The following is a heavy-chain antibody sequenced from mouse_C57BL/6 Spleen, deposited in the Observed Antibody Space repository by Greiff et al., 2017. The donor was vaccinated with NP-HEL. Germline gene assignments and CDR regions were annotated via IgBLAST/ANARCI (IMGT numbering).Heavy chain of an antibody. V-gene: IGHV5-4*01. J-gene: IGHJ3*01. CDR3: AREGGNYAWFAY. CDR1: GFTFSSYA. CDR2: ISDGGSYT. D-gene: IGHD2-1*01. Sequence: EVKVVESGGGLVKPGGSLKLSCAASGFTFSSYAMSWVRQTPEKRLAWVATISDGGSYTYYPDNVKGRFTISRDNAKNNLYLQMSHLKSEDTAMYYCAREGGNYAWFAYWGQGTLVTVSA.